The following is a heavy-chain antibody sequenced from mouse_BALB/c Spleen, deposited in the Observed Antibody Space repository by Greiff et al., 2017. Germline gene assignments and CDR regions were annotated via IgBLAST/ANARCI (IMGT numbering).Heavy chain of an antibody. J-gene: IGHJ4*01. CDR2: ISYDGSN. CDR1: GYSITSGYY. Sequence: EVQLVESGPGLVKPSQSLSLTCSVTGYSITSGYYWNWIRQFPGNKLEWMGYISYDGSNNYNPSLKNRISITRDTSKNQFFLKLNSVTTEDTATYYCARLDGYYDAMDYWGQGTSVTVSS. CDR3: ARLDGYYDAMDY. D-gene: IGHD2-3*01. V-gene: IGHV3-6*02.